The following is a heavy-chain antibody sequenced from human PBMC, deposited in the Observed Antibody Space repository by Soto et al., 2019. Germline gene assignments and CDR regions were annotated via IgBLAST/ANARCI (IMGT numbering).Heavy chain of an antibody. V-gene: IGHV4-59*01. CDR1: VDSFSDYY. J-gene: IGHJ4*02. Sequence: SETLSLTCTVSVDSFSDYYWNWIRQVPGKCLEWIGFVFHSATTSYNPSLKTRVAVSDDTSKKQFSLRLTSVTAADTAIYYCARGHYSSGWPIDHWGQGALVTVSS. CDR3: ARGHYSSGWPIDH. D-gene: IGHD6-19*01. CDR2: VFHSATT.